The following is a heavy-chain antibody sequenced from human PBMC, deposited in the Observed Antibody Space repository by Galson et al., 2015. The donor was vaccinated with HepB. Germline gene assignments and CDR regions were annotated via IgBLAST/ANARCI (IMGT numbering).Heavy chain of an antibody. V-gene: IGHV3-30-3*01. CDR1: GFTFSNYA. D-gene: IGHD3-10*01. CDR2: ILYDGSNK. J-gene: IGHJ4*02. Sequence: SLRLSCAASGFTFSNYAMHWVRQAPGEGLEWVASILYDGSNKDYADSVKGRFTISRDNSKNTLYLQMNSLRAEDTTVYYCARGSGSGSSYKPLFDYWGQGTLVTVSS. CDR3: ARGSGSGSSYKPLFDY.